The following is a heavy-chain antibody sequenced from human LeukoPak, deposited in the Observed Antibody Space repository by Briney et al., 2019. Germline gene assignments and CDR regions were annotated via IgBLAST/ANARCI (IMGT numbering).Heavy chain of an antibody. D-gene: IGHD3-22*01. V-gene: IGHV4-59*01. CDR1: GGSINGYY. J-gene: IGHJ3*02. CDR2: IYDSGST. CDR3: ACLTTADAFDI. Sequence: KPSETLSLTCTVSGGSINGYYWSWIRQPPGKGLEWIGYIYDSGSTNYNPSLKSRVTISVDTSKNQFSLKLSSVTAADTAVYYCACLTTADAFDIWGQGTMVTVSS.